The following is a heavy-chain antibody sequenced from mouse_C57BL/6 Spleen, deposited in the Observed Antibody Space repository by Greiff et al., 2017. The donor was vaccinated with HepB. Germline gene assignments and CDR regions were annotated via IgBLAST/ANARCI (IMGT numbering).Heavy chain of an antibody. CDR3: VRERLYYYGSSFDY. CDR1: GFSFNTYA. J-gene: IGHJ2*01. V-gene: IGHV10-1*01. D-gene: IGHD1-1*01. Sequence: EVKLQESGGGLVQPKGSLKLSCAASGFSFNTYAMNWVRQAPGKGLEWVARIRSKSNNYATYYADSVKDRFTISRDDSESMLYLQMNNVKTEDTAMYYCVRERLYYYGSSFDYWGQGTTLTVSS. CDR2: IRSKSNNYAT.